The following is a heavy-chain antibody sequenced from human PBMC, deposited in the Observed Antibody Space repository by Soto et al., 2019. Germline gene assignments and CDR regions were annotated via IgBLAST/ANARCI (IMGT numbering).Heavy chain of an antibody. Sequence: GASVKVSCKASGYTFTSYDINWVRQATGQGLEWMGWMNPNSGNTGYAQKFQGRVTMTRNTSISTAYMELSSLRSEDTAVYYCARVSYLMVRGVITSYYGMDVWGQGTTVTVS. J-gene: IGHJ6*02. CDR2: MNPNSGNT. V-gene: IGHV1-8*01. CDR1: GYTFTSYD. D-gene: IGHD3-10*01. CDR3: ARVSYLMVRGVITSYYGMDV.